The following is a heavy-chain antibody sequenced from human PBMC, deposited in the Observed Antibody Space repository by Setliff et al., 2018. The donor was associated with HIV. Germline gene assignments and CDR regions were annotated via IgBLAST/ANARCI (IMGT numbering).Heavy chain of an antibody. D-gene: IGHD3-22*01. CDR1: GFTFSGSP. CDR3: TRPQYIYDNSDSDN. J-gene: IGHJ4*02. CDR2: IKTEAEGYAT. V-gene: IGHV3-73*01. Sequence: ETLRLSCGASGFTFSGSPMHWVRQASGKGLEWVGRIKTEAEGYATAYAASVKGRFTISRDDSKNTAYLQMNSLKTEDTAIYYCTRPQYIYDNSDSDNWGQGALVTVSS.